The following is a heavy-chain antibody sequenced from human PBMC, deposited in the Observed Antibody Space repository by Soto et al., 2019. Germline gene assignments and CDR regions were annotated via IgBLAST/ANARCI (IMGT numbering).Heavy chain of an antibody. CDR2: ISGSGGST. J-gene: IGHJ4*02. V-gene: IGHV3-23*01. Sequence: GSLRLSCVDSGFPFSSYAMRWVRQAPGKGLEWVSTISGSGGSTYHADSVKGRLTISRDNSKNTRYLQMNSLRAEDTAVYSCAKGRGAPRSVSLPSYFDYWGQGTLVTVSS. CDR1: GFPFSSYA. D-gene: IGHD3-16*01. CDR3: AKGRGAPRSVSLPSYFDY.